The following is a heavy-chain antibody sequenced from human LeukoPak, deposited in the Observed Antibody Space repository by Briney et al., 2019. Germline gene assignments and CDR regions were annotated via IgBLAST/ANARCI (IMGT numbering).Heavy chain of an antibody. D-gene: IGHD2-2*01. CDR2: ISSNGGNT. J-gene: IGHJ1*01. V-gene: IGHV3-64D*06. Sequence: PGGALRLSCSASGFTLSSYAMHWVREAPGKGLEYVSAISSNGGNTYYADSVKGRFTISRDNSKNTLYLQMSSLRAEDTAVYYCVKGYCSSTSGRAEYFQHWGQGTLVSVSS. CDR1: GFTLSSYA. CDR3: VKGYCSSTSGRAEYFQH.